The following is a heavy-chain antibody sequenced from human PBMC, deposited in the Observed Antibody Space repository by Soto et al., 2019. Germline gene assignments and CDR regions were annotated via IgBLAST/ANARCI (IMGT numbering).Heavy chain of an antibody. V-gene: IGHV3-53*02. J-gene: IGHJ4*02. CDR2: IYSGGST. D-gene: IGHD6-19*01. Sequence: EVQRVETGGGLIQPGGSLRLSCAASGFTVSSNYMSWVRQAPGKGLEWVSVIYSGGSTYYADAVKGRFTISRDNSKNTLYLQMNSLRAEDTAVYYCARDLSVAGYFDYWGQGTLITVS. CDR3: ARDLSVAGYFDY. CDR1: GFTVSSNY.